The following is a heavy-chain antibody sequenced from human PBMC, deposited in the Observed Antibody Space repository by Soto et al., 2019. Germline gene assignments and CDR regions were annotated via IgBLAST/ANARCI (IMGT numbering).Heavy chain of an antibody. Sequence: PGESLKISCKGSGYSFTSYWIGWVRQMPWKGLEWMGIIYPGDSDTRYSPSFQGQVTISADKSISTAYLQWSSLKASDTAMYYCARGGYYYDSSGPSLGMDVWGQGTTVTVSS. J-gene: IGHJ6*02. CDR3: ARGGYYYDSSGPSLGMDV. CDR2: IYPGDSDT. D-gene: IGHD3-22*01. CDR1: GYSFTSYW. V-gene: IGHV5-51*01.